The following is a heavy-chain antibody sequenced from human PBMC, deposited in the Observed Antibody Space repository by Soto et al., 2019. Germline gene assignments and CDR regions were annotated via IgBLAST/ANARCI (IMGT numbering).Heavy chain of an antibody. D-gene: IGHD3-10*01. CDR3: ARDVLWFGEWNAFDI. J-gene: IGHJ3*02. CDR2: ISSSSSTI. CDR1: GFTFSSYS. Sequence: PGGSLRLSCAASGFTFSSYSMNWVRQDPGKGLEWVSYISSSSSTIYYADSVKGRFTISRDNAKNSLYLQMNSLRAEDTAVYYCARDVLWFGEWNAFDIWGQGTMVTVSS. V-gene: IGHV3-48*01.